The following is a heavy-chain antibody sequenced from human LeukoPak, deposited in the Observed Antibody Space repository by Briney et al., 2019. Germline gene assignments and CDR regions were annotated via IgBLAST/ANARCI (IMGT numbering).Heavy chain of an antibody. CDR1: GSSIGDDY. CDR2: VHSSGNT. D-gene: IGHD3-22*01. CDR3: ARQSGNYFIDYFDY. V-gene: IGHV4-59*08. Sequence: RPSETLSLTCTVSGSSIGDDYWSWIRQPPGKAPEWVGYVHSSGNTNYNPSLKSRVTITVDTSKNQFSLRLTSVTAADTPVYFCARQSGNYFIDYFDYWGQGTLGTVSS. J-gene: IGHJ4*02.